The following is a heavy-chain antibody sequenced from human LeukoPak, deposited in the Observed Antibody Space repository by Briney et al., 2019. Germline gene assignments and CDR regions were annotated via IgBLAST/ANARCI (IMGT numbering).Heavy chain of an antibody. V-gene: IGHV4-38-2*02. Sequence: SETLSLTCTVSGYSISSGYYWGWIRQPPGKGLEWIGSIYHSESTYYNPSLKSRVTISVDTSKNQFSLKLSSVTAADTAVYYCARDEEEYSSSSGGVGWFDPWGQGTLVTVSS. J-gene: IGHJ5*02. CDR2: IYHSEST. CDR3: ARDEEEYSSSSGGVGWFDP. CDR1: GYSISSGYY. D-gene: IGHD6-6*01.